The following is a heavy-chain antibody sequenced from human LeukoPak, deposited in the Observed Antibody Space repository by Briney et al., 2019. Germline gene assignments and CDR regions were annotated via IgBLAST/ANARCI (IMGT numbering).Heavy chain of an antibody. Sequence: PSETLSLTCTVSGGSISSGGYYWSWIRQPPGKGLEWIGYIYHSGSTYYNPSLKSRVTISVDRSKNQFSLKLSSVTAADTAVYYCRTMIVVAPYYYYMDVWGQGTMVTVSS. D-gene: IGHD3-22*01. CDR2: IYHSGST. CDR1: GGSISSGGYY. V-gene: IGHV4-30-2*01. CDR3: RTMIVVAPYYYYMDV. J-gene: IGHJ6*03.